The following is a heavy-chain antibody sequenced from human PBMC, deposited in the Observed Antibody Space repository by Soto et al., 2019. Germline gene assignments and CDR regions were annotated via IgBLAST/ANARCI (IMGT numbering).Heavy chain of an antibody. CDR2: ISYDGSNK. D-gene: IGHD3-10*01. J-gene: IGHJ4*02. Sequence: GSLRLSCAASGFTFSSYGMHWVRQAPGRGLEWVAVISYDGSNKYYAGSVKGRFTISRDNSKNTLYLQMNSLRAEDTAVYYCAKDRSLVRGPMPYWGQGTLVTVS. V-gene: IGHV3-30*18. CDR3: AKDRSLVRGPMPY. CDR1: GFTFSSYG.